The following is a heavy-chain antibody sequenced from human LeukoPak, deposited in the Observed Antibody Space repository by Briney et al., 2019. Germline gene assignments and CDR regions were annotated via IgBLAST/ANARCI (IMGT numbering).Heavy chain of an antibody. J-gene: IGHJ5*02. CDR3: ARGGFWFDP. CDR2: IYYTGST. D-gene: IGHD3-10*01. V-gene: IGHV4-39*07. CDR1: GGSISSSSYY. Sequence: SETLSLTCTVSGGSISSSSYYWGWIRQPPGKGLEWIGTIYYTGSTYRNPSLKSRVTISLDTSKNQFSLRLNSVTAADTAVYYCARGGFWFDPWGQGTLVTVSS.